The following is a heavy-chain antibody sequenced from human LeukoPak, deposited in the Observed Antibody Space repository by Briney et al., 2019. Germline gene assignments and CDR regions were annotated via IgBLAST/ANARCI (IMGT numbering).Heavy chain of an antibody. Sequence: PGGSLRLSCAASGFTFSSYGMHWVRQAPGKGLEWVAVISYDGSNKYYADSVKGRFTISRDNSKNTLYLQMNSLRAEDTAVYYCAKRPAGEEGGQGTLVTVSS. CDR3: AKRPAGEE. CDR2: ISYDGSNK. CDR1: GFTFSSYG. V-gene: IGHV3-30*18. D-gene: IGHD3-16*01. J-gene: IGHJ4*02.